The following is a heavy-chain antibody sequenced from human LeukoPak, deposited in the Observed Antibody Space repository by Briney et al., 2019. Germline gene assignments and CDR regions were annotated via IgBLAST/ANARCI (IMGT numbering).Heavy chain of an antibody. V-gene: IGHV4-34*01. CDR1: GGSFSGYY. Sequence: SETLSLTCAVYGGSFSGYYWSWIRQPPGKGLEWIGSIYHSGSTYYNPSLKSRVTISVDTSKNQFSLKLSSVTAADTAVYYCARVSSSWYSFGYWGQGTLVTVSS. J-gene: IGHJ4*02. D-gene: IGHD6-13*01. CDR3: ARVSSSWYSFGY. CDR2: IYHSGST.